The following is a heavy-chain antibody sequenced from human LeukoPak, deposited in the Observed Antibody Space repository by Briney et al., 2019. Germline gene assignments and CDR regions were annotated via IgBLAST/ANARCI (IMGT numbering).Heavy chain of an antibody. CDR3: ARGGFFRRYYYDSSGSLREAFDI. D-gene: IGHD3-22*01. Sequence: PSQTLSLTCTVSGGSISSGSYYWSWIRQPAGKGLEWIGRIYTSGSTNYNPSLKSRVTISVDTSKNQFSLKLSSVTAADTAVYYCARGGFFRRYYYDSSGSLREAFDIWGQGTMVTVSS. V-gene: IGHV4-61*02. J-gene: IGHJ3*02. CDR2: IYTSGST. CDR1: GGSISSGSYY.